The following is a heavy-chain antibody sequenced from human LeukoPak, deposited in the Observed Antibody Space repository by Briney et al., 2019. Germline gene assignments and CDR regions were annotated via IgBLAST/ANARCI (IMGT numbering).Heavy chain of an antibody. CDR1: GWTFSSYA. CDR2: ISYDGSNK. Sequence: RSLILYCAAPGWTFSSYAMHWVRQAPSKGLGWVAVISYDGSNKYYADSEKGRFTISRRNSKKTLHQQMNSHSAEHTALYCCGRDYCTNGVGYDYWGKGTLVTVSS. CDR3: GRDYCTNGVGYDY. J-gene: IGHJ4*02. V-gene: IGHV3-30-3*01. D-gene: IGHD2-8*01.